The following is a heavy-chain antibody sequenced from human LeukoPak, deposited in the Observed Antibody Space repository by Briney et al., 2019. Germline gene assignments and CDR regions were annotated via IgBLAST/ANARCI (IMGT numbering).Heavy chain of an antibody. CDR1: GFTFSSYG. Sequence: GGSLRLSCAASGFTFSSYGMHWVRQAPGKGLEWLAVIWYDGGKKYYVDSVKGRFTITRDNSKNTLDLQMDSLRVEDSAVYYCAKGHYTGTSFFDYWGQGTLVTVSS. CDR3: AKGHYTGTSFFDY. J-gene: IGHJ4*02. V-gene: IGHV3-33*06. CDR2: IWYDGGKK. D-gene: IGHD1-26*01.